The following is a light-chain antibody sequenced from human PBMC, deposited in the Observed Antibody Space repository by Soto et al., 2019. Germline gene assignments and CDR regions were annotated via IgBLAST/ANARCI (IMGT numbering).Light chain of an antibody. CDR1: SSNIGSNF. CDR3: AAWDNSLRWV. CDR2: RTD. Sequence: QCVLTQPPSASGAPGQTVTISCSGSSSNIGSNFVYWYQQVPGTAPKLLIYRTDQRPSGVPDRFSGSKPGASAYLAISGLRSDDEADYYCAAWDNSLRWVFGGGTKLTVL. J-gene: IGLJ3*02. V-gene: IGLV1-47*01.